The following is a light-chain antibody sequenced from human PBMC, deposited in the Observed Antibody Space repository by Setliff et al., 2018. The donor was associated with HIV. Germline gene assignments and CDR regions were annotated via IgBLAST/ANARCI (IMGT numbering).Light chain of an antibody. CDR1: SGSVSSTYY. Sequence: QTVVTQEPSFSASPGGTVILTCALNSGSVSSTYYPSWYQQTPGQPPRALIYGTNSRCSGVPNRFSGSILGRKAALTITGAQAEDESDYYCVLYMGGGISVFGGVTK. J-gene: IGLJ2*01. V-gene: IGLV8-61*01. CDR3: VLYMGGGISV. CDR2: GTN.